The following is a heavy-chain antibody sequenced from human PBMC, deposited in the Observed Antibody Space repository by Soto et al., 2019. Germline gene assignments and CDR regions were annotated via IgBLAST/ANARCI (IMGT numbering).Heavy chain of an antibody. CDR3: ARVPYYYTSGTDYGMDV. Sequence: SGGSLRLSCAASGFSFSDYYMSWIRQAPGKGLEWVSYISSSGSYTNYADSVKGRFTISRDHVKKSLYLQMNSLRGDDTAVYYCARVPYYYTSGTDYGMDVWGQGTTVTAP. D-gene: IGHD3-10*01. V-gene: IGHV3-11*06. CDR1: GFSFSDYY. CDR2: ISSSGSYT. J-gene: IGHJ6*02.